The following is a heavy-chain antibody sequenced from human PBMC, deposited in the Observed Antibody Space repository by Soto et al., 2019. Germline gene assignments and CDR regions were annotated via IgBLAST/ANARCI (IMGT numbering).Heavy chain of an antibody. CDR1: GGSISSYY. V-gene: IGHV4-59*08. CDR2: IYYSGST. J-gene: IGHJ4*02. D-gene: IGHD5-12*01. CDR3: ARQGVATGLDY. Sequence: PSETLSLTCTVPGGSISSYYWSWIRQPPGKGLEWIGYIYYSGSTNYNPSLKSRVTISVDTSKNQFSLKLSSVTAADTAVYYCARQGVATGLDYWGQGTLVTVSS.